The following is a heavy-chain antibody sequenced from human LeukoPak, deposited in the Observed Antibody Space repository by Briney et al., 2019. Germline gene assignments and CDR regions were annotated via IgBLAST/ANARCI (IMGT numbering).Heavy chain of an antibody. CDR1: GGSFSGYY. Sequence: SETMSLTCAVYGGSFSGYYWSWIRQPPEKGLEWIGEINHSGSTNYNPCLKSRVTISVDTSKNQFSLKLSSVTAADTAVYYCAGRRRVDYWGQGTLVTVSS. J-gene: IGHJ4*02. CDR2: INHSGST. V-gene: IGHV4-34*01. CDR3: AGRRRVDY. D-gene: IGHD1-14*01.